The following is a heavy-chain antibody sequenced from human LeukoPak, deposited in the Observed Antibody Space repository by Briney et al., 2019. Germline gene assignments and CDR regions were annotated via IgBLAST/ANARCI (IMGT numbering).Heavy chain of an antibody. J-gene: IGHJ1*01. CDR2: IYYSGST. V-gene: IGHV4-31*03. Sequence: SQTLSLTCTVSGGSISSGSYYWSWIRQHPGKGLEWIGYIYYSGSTYYNPSLKSRLTISIGTSKNQFSLKVNSVTAADTAVYFCARDLISSSWVYFQHWGQGTLVTVSA. D-gene: IGHD6-13*01. CDR1: GGSISSGSYY. CDR3: ARDLISSSWVYFQH.